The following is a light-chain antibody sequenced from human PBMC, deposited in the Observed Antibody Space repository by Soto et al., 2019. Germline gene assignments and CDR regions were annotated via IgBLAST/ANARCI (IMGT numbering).Light chain of an antibody. CDR2: KAS. CDR3: QHYTSHSEA. Sequence: EIQMNKSPSTLSASVGDRVTITCRASQSISSWLAWYQQKPGKAPKLLIYKASTLKSGVPSRFSGSGSGTEFTLTSSSLQPDDLATYYSQHYTSHSEAFAQGTKVEIK. V-gene: IGKV1-5*03. CDR1: QSISSW. J-gene: IGKJ1*01.